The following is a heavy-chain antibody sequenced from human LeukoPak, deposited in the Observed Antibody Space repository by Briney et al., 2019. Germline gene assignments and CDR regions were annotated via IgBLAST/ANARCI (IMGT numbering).Heavy chain of an antibody. D-gene: IGHD6-25*01. Sequence: SETLSLTCTVSGGSISSYYWSWIRQPPGKGLEWIANIYHTGSTNYNPSLSGRVTISINTAKNQFSLKLTSVTAADTAVYYCARRGRNSSGWQDYLWGQGTLVTVSS. J-gene: IGHJ4*02. CDR2: IYHTGST. CDR3: ARRGRNSSGWQDYL. CDR1: GGSISSYY. V-gene: IGHV4-59*01.